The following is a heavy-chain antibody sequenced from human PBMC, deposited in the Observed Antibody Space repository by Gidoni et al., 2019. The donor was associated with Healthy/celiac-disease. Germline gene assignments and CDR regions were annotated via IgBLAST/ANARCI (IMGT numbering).Heavy chain of an antibody. CDR2: IGCRGSSI. CDR3: SAAVAKRIRLLGAFDY. J-gene: IGHJ4*02. Sequence: EVQLVESGGGLVQPGGSLRLSCAAAGFTFSRYALGWDRQAPGKGLVWVSAIGCRGSSIYYADSVEGRFTISRDNSKNSLDLQMNSLRAEDTAVYYCSAAVAKRIRLLGAFDYWGQGTLVTVSS. D-gene: IGHD6-19*01. V-gene: IGHV3-23*04. CDR1: GFTFSRYA.